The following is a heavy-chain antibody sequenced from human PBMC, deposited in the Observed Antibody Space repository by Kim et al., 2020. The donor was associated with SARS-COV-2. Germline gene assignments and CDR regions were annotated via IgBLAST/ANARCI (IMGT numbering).Heavy chain of an antibody. D-gene: IGHD3-9*01. J-gene: IGHJ4*02. CDR3: TRIRYFDWLGFDPIDY. CDR1: GFTFGDYA. CDR2: IRSKAYGGTT. V-gene: IGHV3-49*04. Sequence: GGSLRLSCTASGFTFGDYAMSWVRQAPGKGLEWVGFIRSKAYGGTTEYAASVKGRFTISRDDSKSIAYLQMNSLKTEDTAVYYCTRIRYFDWLGFDPIDYWGQGTLVTVSS.